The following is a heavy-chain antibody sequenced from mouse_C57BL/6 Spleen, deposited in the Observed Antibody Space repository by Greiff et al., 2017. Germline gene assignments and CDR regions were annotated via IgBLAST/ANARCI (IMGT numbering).Heavy chain of an antibody. V-gene: IGHV1-69*01. Sequence: QVQLQQPGAELVMPGASVKLSCKASGYTFTSYWMHWVKQRPGQGLEWIGEIDPSDSYTNYNQKFKGKSALTVDKSSSTAYMQLSSLTSEDSAVYYCARYSYYGSSPFAYWGQGTLVTVSA. CDR3: ARYSYYGSSPFAY. CDR2: IDPSDSYT. CDR1: GYTFTSYW. D-gene: IGHD1-1*01. J-gene: IGHJ3*01.